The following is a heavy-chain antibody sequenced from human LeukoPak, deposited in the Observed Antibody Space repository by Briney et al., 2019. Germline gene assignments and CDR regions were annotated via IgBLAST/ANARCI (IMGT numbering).Heavy chain of an antibody. Sequence: PGGSLRLSCAASGFTFSNYAMSWVRQAPGKGLEWVSAISGSGGSTYYADSVKGRFTISRDNSKNTLYLQMNSLRAEDTAVYYCAKGAGYSYGYEYYFDYWGQGTLVTVSS. V-gene: IGHV3-23*01. CDR2: ISGSGGST. CDR3: AKGAGYSYGYEYYFDY. J-gene: IGHJ4*02. D-gene: IGHD5-18*01. CDR1: GFTFSNYA.